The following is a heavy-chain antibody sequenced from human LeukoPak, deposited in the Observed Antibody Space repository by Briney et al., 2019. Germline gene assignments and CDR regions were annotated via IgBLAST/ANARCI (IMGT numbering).Heavy chain of an antibody. J-gene: IGHJ6*02. V-gene: IGHV1-46*01. CDR2: INPSGGST. CDR3: AREGFPPKISDFWSVLGPYYYYGMDV. Sequence: GASVKVSCKASGYTFTSYYMHWVRQAPGQGLEWMGIINPSGGSTGYTQKFQGRVTMTRDTSTSTVYMELSSLRSEDTAVYYCAREGFPPKISDFWSVLGPYYYYGMDVWGQGTTVTVSS. D-gene: IGHD3-3*01. CDR1: GYTFTSYY.